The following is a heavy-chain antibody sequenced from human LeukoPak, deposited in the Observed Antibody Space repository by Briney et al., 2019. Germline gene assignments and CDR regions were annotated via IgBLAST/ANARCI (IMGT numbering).Heavy chain of an antibody. Sequence: SETLSLTCTVSGGSISNYYWSWIRQPPGKGLEWIGYIYYSGSTNYNPSLKSRVTISVNTSKNQFSLKLSSVTAADTAVYYCARTTYYYDSSGVYYFDYWGQGTLVTVSS. V-gene: IGHV4-59*08. CDR1: GGSISNYY. D-gene: IGHD3-22*01. CDR3: ARTTYYYDSSGVYYFDY. CDR2: IYYSGST. J-gene: IGHJ4*02.